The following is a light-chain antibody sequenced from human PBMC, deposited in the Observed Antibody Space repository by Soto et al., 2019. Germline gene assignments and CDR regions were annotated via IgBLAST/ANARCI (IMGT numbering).Light chain of an antibody. CDR1: QSVSSDY. CDR3: QQYGSSPT. V-gene: IGKV3-20*01. CDR2: GAS. Sequence: EIVLTQSPGTLSLSPGERATLSCRASQSVSSDYITWYQQKPGQAPRLLIYGASRRATDIPDRFSGSGSGTDFTLTISRLEPEDFAVYYCQQYGSSPTFGQGTKVEIK. J-gene: IGKJ1*01.